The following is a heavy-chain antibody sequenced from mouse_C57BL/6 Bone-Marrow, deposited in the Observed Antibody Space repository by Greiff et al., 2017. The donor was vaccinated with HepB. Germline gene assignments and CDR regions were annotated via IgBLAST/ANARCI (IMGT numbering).Heavy chain of an antibody. V-gene: IGHV1-20*01. Sequence: EVHLVESGPELVKPGDSVKISCKASCYSFTGYFMNWVMQSHGKSLEWIGRINPYNGDTFYNQKFKGKATLTVDKSSSTANMELRSLTSEDSAVYYCASYDGYYPFAYWGQGTLVTVSA. D-gene: IGHD2-3*01. CDR1: CYSFTGYF. CDR2: INPYNGDT. J-gene: IGHJ3*01. CDR3: ASYDGYYPFAY.